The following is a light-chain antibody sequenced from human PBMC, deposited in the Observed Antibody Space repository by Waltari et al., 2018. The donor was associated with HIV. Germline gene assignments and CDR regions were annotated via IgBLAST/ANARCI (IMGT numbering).Light chain of an antibody. V-gene: IGLV2-11*01. Sequence: QSALTQPRSVSGSPGQSVTISCTGPSSDIGTYNYVPWYQQHPAKAPKLMIYDVSQRPSGVPDRFSGSKSGNTASLTISGLQAEDEADYYCCSYAGTYVFGTGTKVTVL. CDR2: DVS. CDR1: SSDIGTYNY. CDR3: CSYAGTYV. J-gene: IGLJ1*01.